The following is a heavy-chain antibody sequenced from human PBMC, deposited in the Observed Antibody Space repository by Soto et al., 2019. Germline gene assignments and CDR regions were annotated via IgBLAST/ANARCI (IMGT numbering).Heavy chain of an antibody. Sequence: VASVKVSCKASGYTFTSYDINWVRQATGQGLEWMGWMNPNSGNTGYAQKFQGRVTMTRNTSISTAYMELSSLRSEDTAVYYCARGPYYYDSSGYYFSGVDYYYGMDVWGQGTTVPVSS. D-gene: IGHD3-22*01. CDR3: ARGPYYYDSSGYYFSGVDYYYGMDV. CDR2: MNPNSGNT. J-gene: IGHJ6*02. V-gene: IGHV1-8*01. CDR1: GYTFTSYD.